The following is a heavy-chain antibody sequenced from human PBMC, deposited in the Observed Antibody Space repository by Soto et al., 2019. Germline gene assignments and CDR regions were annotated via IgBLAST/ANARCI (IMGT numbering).Heavy chain of an antibody. CDR3: ARSLAAADKKYYFDY. Sequence: PSETLSLTCAVYGGSFSGYYWSWIRQPPGKGLEWIGEINHSGSTNYNPSLKSRVTISVDTSKNQFSLKLSSVTAADTAVYYCARSLAAADKKYYFDYWGQGTLVTVSS. D-gene: IGHD6-13*01. CDR2: INHSGST. J-gene: IGHJ4*02. CDR1: GGSFSGYY. V-gene: IGHV4-34*01.